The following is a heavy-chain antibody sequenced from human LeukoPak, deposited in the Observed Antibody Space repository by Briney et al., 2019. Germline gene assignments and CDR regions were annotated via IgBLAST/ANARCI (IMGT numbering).Heavy chain of an antibody. Sequence: GGSLRLSCAASGFTFSSYAMSWVRQAPGKGLEWVSAISDSGVTTYSADSVKDRFTFSRDNAKNSLYLQMTGLRVEDSGIYYCARVGSRGDWFDYWGQGTRVTVSS. CDR1: GFTFSSYA. D-gene: IGHD1-26*01. CDR2: ISDSGVTT. CDR3: ARVGSRGDWFDY. J-gene: IGHJ5*01. V-gene: IGHV3-23*01.